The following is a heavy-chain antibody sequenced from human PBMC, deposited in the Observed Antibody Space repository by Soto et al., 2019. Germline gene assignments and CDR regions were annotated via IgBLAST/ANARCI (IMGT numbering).Heavy chain of an antibody. CDR1: GFTFSSYG. CDR2: IWYDGSNK. V-gene: IGHV3-33*01. J-gene: IGHJ4*02. D-gene: IGHD1-26*01. Sequence: QVQLVESGGGVVQPGRSLRLSCAASGFTFSSYGMHWVRQAPGKGLEWVAVIWYDGSNKYYADSVKGRFTISRDNSKNTLYLQMNRLRAVDTAVYYCAREGLSLGLLWGQGTLVTVSS. CDR3: AREGLSLGLL.